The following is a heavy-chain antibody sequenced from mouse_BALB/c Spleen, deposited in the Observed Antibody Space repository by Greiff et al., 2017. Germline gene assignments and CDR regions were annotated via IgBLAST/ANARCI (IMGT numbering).Heavy chain of an antibody. J-gene: IGHJ4*01. CDR3: ARDRPRYYAMDY. CDR1: GYSITSGYY. CDR2: ISYDGSN. Sequence: EVQVVESGPGLVKPSQSLSLTCSVTGYSITSGYYWNWIRQFPGNKLEWMGYISYDGSNNYNPSLKNRISITRDTSKNQFFLKLNSVTTEDTATYYCARDRPRYYAMDYWGQGTSVTVSS. V-gene: IGHV3-6*02.